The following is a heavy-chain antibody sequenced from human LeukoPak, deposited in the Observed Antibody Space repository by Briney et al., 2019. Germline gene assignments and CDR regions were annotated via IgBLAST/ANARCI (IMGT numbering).Heavy chain of an antibody. CDR3: ARVELELYDAFDI. CDR2: INPNSGGT. CDR1: GYTFTGYY. V-gene: IGHV1-2*02. J-gene: IGHJ3*02. D-gene: IGHD1-1*01. Sequence: ASVKVSCKASGYTFTGYYMHWVRQAPGQGLEWMGWINPNSGGTNYAQKFQGRVTMTRDTSISTAYMELSRLRSDDTAVYYCARVELELYDAFDIWGQGTMVTVSS.